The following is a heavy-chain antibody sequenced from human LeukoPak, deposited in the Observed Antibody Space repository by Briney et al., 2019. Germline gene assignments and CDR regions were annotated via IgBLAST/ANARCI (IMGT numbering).Heavy chain of an antibody. Sequence: PGGSLRLSCAASGFTFSSYAVSWVRQAPGKGLEWVSAISGSGGSTYYADSVKGRFTISRDNAKNSLYLQMNSLRAEDTAVYYCARGSRGLWFGELSPPFRYFDYWGQGTLVTVSS. J-gene: IGHJ4*02. V-gene: IGHV3-23*01. CDR1: GFTFSSYA. CDR2: ISGSGGST. CDR3: ARGSRGLWFGELSPPFRYFDY. D-gene: IGHD3-10*01.